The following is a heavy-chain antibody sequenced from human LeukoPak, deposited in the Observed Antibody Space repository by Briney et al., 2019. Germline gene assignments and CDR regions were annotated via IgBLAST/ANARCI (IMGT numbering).Heavy chain of an antibody. J-gene: IGHJ1*01. CDR1: GFDFSSYA. CDR3: AVVMYSNSFGYFQD. Sequence: GGSLRLSCAASGFDFSSYAMHWVRQAPGKGLEWVTVISHDGSNQYYADSVKGRFTISRDNSKNTLYLQMNSLRAEDTAVYYCAVVMYSNSFGYFQDWGQGTLVTVSS. CDR2: ISHDGSNQ. D-gene: IGHD6-13*01. V-gene: IGHV3-30-3*01.